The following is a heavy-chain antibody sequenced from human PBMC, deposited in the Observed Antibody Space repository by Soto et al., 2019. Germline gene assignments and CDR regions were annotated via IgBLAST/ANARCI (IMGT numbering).Heavy chain of an antibody. J-gene: IGHJ6*02. CDR3: VSKLGPYYYGLDV. CDR1: VDSITNNHW. CDR2: IYHTGIA. V-gene: IGHV4-4*02. Sequence: SEPLSLRCTVYVDSITNNHWCSCVRQPPGKGPELIGEIYHTGIANYNPSLESRVAFSVDKSKNQFSLSLTSVTAADTAVYYCVSKLGPYYYGLDVWGQGTTVTVSS. D-gene: IGHD3-16*01.